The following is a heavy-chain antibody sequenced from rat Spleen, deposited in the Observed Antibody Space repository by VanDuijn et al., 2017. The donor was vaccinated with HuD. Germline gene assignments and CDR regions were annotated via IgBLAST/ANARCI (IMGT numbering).Heavy chain of an antibody. Sequence: EVQLVESGGGLVQPGRSLKFSCVASGFTFSDYNMAWVRQAPKKGLEWVATISYDGSSTYYRDSVKGRFTISRDNAKSTLYLQMDSLRSEDTATYYCTRVEGHTTGIPTYFDYWGQGVMVTVSS. CDR1: GFTFSDYN. D-gene: IGHD1-9*01. CDR3: TRVEGHTTGIPTYFDY. CDR2: ISYDGSST. J-gene: IGHJ2*01. V-gene: IGHV5-7*01.